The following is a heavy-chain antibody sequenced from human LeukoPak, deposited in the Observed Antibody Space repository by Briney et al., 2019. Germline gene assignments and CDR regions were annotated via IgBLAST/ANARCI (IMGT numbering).Heavy chain of an antibody. CDR1: GDSFSTTSFY. CDR2: VHYSGTT. V-gene: IGHV4-39*07. Sequence: SETLSLTCTVSGDSFSTTSFYWGWIRQPPGKGLEWIGSVHYSGTTHYNPSLKSRVTILVDTSKNQFSLKLTSVTAADTAIYYCARDYTLYISGWFLDYWAQGTLVTVSS. J-gene: IGHJ4*02. CDR3: ARDYTLYISGWFLDY. D-gene: IGHD6-19*01.